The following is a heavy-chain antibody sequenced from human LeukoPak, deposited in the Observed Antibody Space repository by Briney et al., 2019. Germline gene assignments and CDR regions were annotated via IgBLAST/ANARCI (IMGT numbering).Heavy chain of an antibody. Sequence: TGGSLRLSCTASGFTFRTSGMHWVRQAPGKGLEWVGFIQHDETEIYSADSVRGRFTFSRDNFKSTVYLQMNSLRAEDTAVYYCARESIAARQYYYWGQGTLVTVSS. CDR2: IQHDETEI. J-gene: IGHJ4*02. V-gene: IGHV3-33*05. D-gene: IGHD6-6*01. CDR3: ARESIAARQYYY. CDR1: GFTFRTSG.